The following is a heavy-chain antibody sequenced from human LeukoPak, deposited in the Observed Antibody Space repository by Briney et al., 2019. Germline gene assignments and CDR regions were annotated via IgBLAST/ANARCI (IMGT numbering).Heavy chain of an antibody. Sequence: PSETLSLTCTVSGGSISSSSYYWGWIRQPPGTGLEWIGNIYYSGSAYYNPSLKSRVTISVDTSKNHFSLKLNSVTAADTALYYCARLGYCSSASCGPLDYWGQGTLVTVSS. J-gene: IGHJ4*02. CDR1: GGSISSSSYY. CDR2: IYYSGSA. CDR3: ARLGYCSSASCGPLDY. V-gene: IGHV4-39*02. D-gene: IGHD2-2*01.